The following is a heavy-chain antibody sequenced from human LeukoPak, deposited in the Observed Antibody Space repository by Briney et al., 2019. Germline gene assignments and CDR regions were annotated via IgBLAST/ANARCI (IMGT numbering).Heavy chain of an antibody. CDR2: TNYRSRWYN. D-gene: IGHD2-15*01. J-gene: IGHJ1*01. CDR1: GDSVSSSSVA. V-gene: IGHV6-1*01. CDR3: ARVQFCSGGNCQGYFQH. Sequence: SQTLSLTCAISGDSVSSSSVAWNWIRQSPSRGLEWLGRTNYRSRWYNDYAVSVKSRITITSDTSKNQFSLQLNSVTPDDTAVYYCARVQFCSGGNCQGYFQHWGQGTLVTVSS.